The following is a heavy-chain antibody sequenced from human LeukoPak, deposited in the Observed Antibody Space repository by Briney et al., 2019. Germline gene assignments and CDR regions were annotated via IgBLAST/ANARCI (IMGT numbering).Heavy chain of an antibody. V-gene: IGHV1-69*13. CDR1: GGTFSSYA. J-gene: IGHJ3*02. D-gene: IGHD2-15*01. CDR2: IIPIFGTA. CDR3: AGDIVVGQAFDI. Sequence: SVKVSCKASGGTFSSYAISWVRQAPGQGLEWMGGIIPIFGTASYAQKFQGRVTITADESTSTAYMELSSLRSEDTAVYYCAGDIVVGQAFDIWGQGTMVTVSS.